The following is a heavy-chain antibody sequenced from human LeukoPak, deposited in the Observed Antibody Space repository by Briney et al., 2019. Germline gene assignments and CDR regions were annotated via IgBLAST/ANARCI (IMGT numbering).Heavy chain of an antibody. Sequence: SVKVSCKASGATFSSYAISWVRQAPGQGLEWMGGIIPIFGTANYAQKFQGRVTITADESTSTAYMELSSLRSEDTAVYYCARGDLPAALPEYFQHWGQGTLVTVSS. V-gene: IGHV1-69*01. J-gene: IGHJ1*01. CDR2: IIPIFGTA. CDR3: ARGDLPAALPEYFQH. CDR1: GATFSSYA. D-gene: IGHD2-2*01.